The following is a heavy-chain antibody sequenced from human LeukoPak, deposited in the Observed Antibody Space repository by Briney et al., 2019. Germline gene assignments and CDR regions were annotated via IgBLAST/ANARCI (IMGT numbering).Heavy chain of an antibody. J-gene: IGHJ4*02. V-gene: IGHV3-7*01. CDR2: IKQDGSEK. CDR1: GFTFISYW. Sequence: GGSLRLSCAASGFTFISYWMSWVRQAPGKGLEWVANIKQDGSEKYYVDSVKGRFTISRDNAKNSLYLQMNSLRAEDTAVYYCARDAKGSGWYSGAYFDYWGQGTLVTVSS. CDR3: ARDAKGSGWYSGAYFDY. D-gene: IGHD6-19*01.